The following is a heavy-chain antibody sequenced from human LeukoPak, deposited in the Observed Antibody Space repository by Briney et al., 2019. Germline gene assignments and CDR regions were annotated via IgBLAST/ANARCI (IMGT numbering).Heavy chain of an antibody. J-gene: IGHJ3*02. CDR2: INKDGSEK. V-gene: IGHV3-7*05. Sequence: GGALRLSCAASGFTFSTYWMTWVRQTPGKGLEWVAHINKDGSEKYYVYSMKGRFTISRDNAKNSLYLQMNSLRAEDTAVYYCARVSFIAFDIWGQGTVVTVSS. D-gene: IGHD3-16*02. CDR3: ARVSFIAFDI. CDR1: GFTFSTYW.